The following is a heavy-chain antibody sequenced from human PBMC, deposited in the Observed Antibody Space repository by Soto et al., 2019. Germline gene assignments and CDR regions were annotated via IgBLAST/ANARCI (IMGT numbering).Heavy chain of an antibody. CDR2: IYPGDSDT. V-gene: IGHV5-51*01. D-gene: IGHD6-6*01. J-gene: IGHJ6*02. CDR1: GYSFSSYW. Sequence: EVQLVQSGAEVKKPGESLKISCRGSGYSFSSYWIAWVRQMPGKGLEWMGIIYPGDSDTRYSPSFQGQVTISADKSVSTAYIQWSSLKASDTAMYYCARRASSSVTTPYGMDVWGQGTTVTVSS. CDR3: ARRASSSVTTPYGMDV.